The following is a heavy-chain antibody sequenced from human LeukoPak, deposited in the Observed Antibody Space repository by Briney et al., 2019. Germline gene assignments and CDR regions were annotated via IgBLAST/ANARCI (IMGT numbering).Heavy chain of an antibody. D-gene: IGHD2/OR15-2a*01. Sequence: GASVKVSCKASGYTFTSYAMNWVRQAPGQGLEWMGIIHPTAVSTNYAQKFQGRVTMTRDMSTSTVYMELSSLRSEDTAVYYCARGPWINIGSPSYYCDYWGQGTLVTVSS. CDR3: ARGPWINIGSPSYYCDY. J-gene: IGHJ4*02. V-gene: IGHV1-46*01. CDR1: GYTFTSYA. CDR2: IHPTAVST.